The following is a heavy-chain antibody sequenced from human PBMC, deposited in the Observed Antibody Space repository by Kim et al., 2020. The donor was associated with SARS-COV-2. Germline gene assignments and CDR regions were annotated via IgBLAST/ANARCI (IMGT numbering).Heavy chain of an antibody. V-gene: IGHV3-49*03. CDR1: GFTFGDYA. J-gene: IGHJ4*02. D-gene: IGHD3-22*01. Sequence: GGSLRLSCTASGFTFGDYAMSWFRQAPGKGLEWVGFIRSKAYGGTTEYAASVKGRFTISRDDSKSIAYLQMNSLKTEDTAVYYCTRTKFGGSMIVVVTYDYWGQGTLVTVSS. CDR2: IRSKAYGGTT. CDR3: TRTKFGGSMIVVVTYDY.